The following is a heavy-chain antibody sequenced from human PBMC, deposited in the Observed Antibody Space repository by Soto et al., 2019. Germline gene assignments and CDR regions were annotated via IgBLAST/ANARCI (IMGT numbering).Heavy chain of an antibody. CDR1: GGSFSGYY. CDR2: INHSGST. Sequence: PSETLSLTCAVYGGSFSGYYWSWIRQPPGKGLEWIGEINHSGSTNYNPSLKSRVTISVDTSKNQFSLKLGSVTAADTAVYYCASGTYGDFSFDYWGQGTLVTVSS. J-gene: IGHJ4*02. V-gene: IGHV4-34*01. CDR3: ASGTYGDFSFDY. D-gene: IGHD4-17*01.